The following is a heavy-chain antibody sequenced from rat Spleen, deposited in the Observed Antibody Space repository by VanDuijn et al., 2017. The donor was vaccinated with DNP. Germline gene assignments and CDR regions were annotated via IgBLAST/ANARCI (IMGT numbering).Heavy chain of an antibody. D-gene: IGHD5-1*01. J-gene: IGHJ3*01. CDR3: ARQGTGGEAY. CDR1: AFTFSNYG. V-gene: IGHV5-29*01. CDR2: ISYEGSST. Sequence: EVQLVESGGGLVQPGRSMKLSCAASAFTFSNYGIAWVRQAPTQGLAWVATISYEGSSTYYRDSVKGRFTISRDNAKSTLYLQMDSLRSEDTATYYCARQGTGGEAYWGQGTLVTVSS.